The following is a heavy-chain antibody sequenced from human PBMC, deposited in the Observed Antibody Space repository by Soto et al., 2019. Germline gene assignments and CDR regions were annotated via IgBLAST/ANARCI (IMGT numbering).Heavy chain of an antibody. D-gene: IGHD1-26*01. CDR1: GFTFDDYA. V-gene: IGHV3-9*01. CDR3: AKDIGRGRSAFDI. CDR2: ISWNSGSI. J-gene: IGHJ3*02. Sequence: GGSLRLSCAASGFTFDDYAMHWVRQAPGKGLEWVSGISWNSGSIGYADSVKGRFTISRDNAKNSLYLQMNSLRAEDTALYYCAKDIGRGRSAFDIWGQGTMVTVSS.